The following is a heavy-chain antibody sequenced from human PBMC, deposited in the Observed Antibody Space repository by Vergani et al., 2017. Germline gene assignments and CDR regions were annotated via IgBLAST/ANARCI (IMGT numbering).Heavy chain of an antibody. Sequence: QVQLQESGPGLVKPPGTLSLTCAVSGGSISSSNWWSWVRQPPGKGLEWIGEIYHSGSTNYNPSRKSRVTISVDKSKNQFSLKLSSVTAADTAVYYCARVRDTQLGEYYFDYWGQGTLVTVSS. D-gene: IGHD1-1*01. CDR3: ARVRDTQLGEYYFDY. V-gene: IGHV4-4*03. CDR2: IYHSGST. J-gene: IGHJ4*02. CDR1: GGSISSSNW.